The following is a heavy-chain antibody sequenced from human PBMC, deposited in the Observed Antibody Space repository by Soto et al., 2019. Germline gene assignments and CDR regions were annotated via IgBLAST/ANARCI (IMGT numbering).Heavy chain of an antibody. CDR2: INHSGST. D-gene: IGHD6-13*01. V-gene: IGHV4-34*01. CDR3: ARGLFSLGIAAAGYFDY. Sequence: SETLSLTCAVYGGSFSGYYWSWIRQPPGKGLEWIGEINHSGSTNYNPSLKSRVTISVDTSKNQFSLKLSSVTAADTAVYYCARGLFSLGIAAAGYFDYWGQGTLVTVSS. J-gene: IGHJ4*02. CDR1: GGSFSGYY.